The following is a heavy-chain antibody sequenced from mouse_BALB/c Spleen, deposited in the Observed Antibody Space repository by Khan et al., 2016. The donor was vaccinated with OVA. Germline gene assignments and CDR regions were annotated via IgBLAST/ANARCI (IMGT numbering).Heavy chain of an antibody. Sequence: VQLQEYGAELVRPGASVKLSCKTSGYIFTSYWIHWVKQRSGQGLEWIARIYPGTDNSYYSEKLKDKATLTADKSSSTAYMQLSSLKSEDSAVEFGGIWEALYCFEDWGQGTTLTVSS. CDR2: IYPGTDNS. J-gene: IGHJ2*01. CDR1: GYIFTSYW. D-gene: IGHD3-2*02. V-gene: IGHV1S132*01. CDR3: GIWEALYCFED.